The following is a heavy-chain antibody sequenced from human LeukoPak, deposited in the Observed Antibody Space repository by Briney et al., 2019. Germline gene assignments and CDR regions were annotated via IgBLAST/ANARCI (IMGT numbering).Heavy chain of an antibody. CDR2: ISSSSSTI. V-gene: IGHV3-48*01. CDR3: ARAGGYCTNGVCYTNY. Sequence: QTGGSLRLSCAASGFTFSSYSMNWVRQAPGKGLEWVSYISSSSSTIYYADSVKGRFTISRDNAKNSLYLQMNSLRAEDTAVYYRARAGGYCTNGVCYTNYWGQGTLVTVSS. J-gene: IGHJ4*02. D-gene: IGHD2-8*01. CDR1: GFTFSSYS.